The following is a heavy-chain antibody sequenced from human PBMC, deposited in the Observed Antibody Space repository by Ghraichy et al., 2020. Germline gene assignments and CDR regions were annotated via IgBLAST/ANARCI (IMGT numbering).Heavy chain of an antibody. CDR2: TYHDGTT. J-gene: IGHJ4*02. Sequence: SETLSLTCAVSGDVIGAGGYSWSWIRQSPGKGLEWVGYTYHDGTTHLNPSLKNRVTILVDKSKNQFSRNLSSLTAADTAVYYCARGAHDYAFDFWGQGAPVTVTS. V-gene: IGHV4-30-2*06. CDR1: GDVIGAGGYS. CDR3: ARGAHDYAFDF. D-gene: IGHD4-17*01.